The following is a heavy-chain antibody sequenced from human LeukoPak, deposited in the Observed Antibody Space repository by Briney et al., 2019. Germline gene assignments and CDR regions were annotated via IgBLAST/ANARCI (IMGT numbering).Heavy chain of an antibody. CDR3: ARDCGYSYGGWFDP. Sequence: PSETLSLTCTVSGGSISSYHWSWFRQAPGKGLEWIGYIYYSGSTNYNPSLKSRVTISVDTSKNQFSLKLSSVTAADTAVYYCARDCGYSYGGWFDPWGQGTLVTVSS. J-gene: IGHJ5*02. CDR2: IYYSGST. CDR1: GGSISSYH. V-gene: IGHV4-59*01. D-gene: IGHD5-18*01.